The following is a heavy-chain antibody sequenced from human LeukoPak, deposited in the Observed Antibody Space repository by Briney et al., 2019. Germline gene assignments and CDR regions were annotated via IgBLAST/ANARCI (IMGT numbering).Heavy chain of an antibody. CDR3: ARDPSSTSLEYYYYYYMDV. CDR2: INPNSGGT. V-gene: IGHV1-2*02. J-gene: IGHJ6*03. D-gene: IGHD2-2*01. Sequence: ASVTVSFTASGYTFTDYKMHWVRQTPGQGLEWMGWINPNSGGTNYAQKFQGRVTMSRDTSISTAYMELSRLRSDDTAVYYCARDPSSTSLEYYYYYYMDVWGKGTTVTVSS. CDR1: GYTFTDYK.